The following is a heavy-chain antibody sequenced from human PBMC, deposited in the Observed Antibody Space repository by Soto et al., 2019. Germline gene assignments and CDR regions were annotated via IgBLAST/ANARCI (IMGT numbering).Heavy chain of an antibody. D-gene: IGHD3-22*01. CDR2: IYYSVTT. V-gene: IGHV4-59*01. J-gene: IGHJ4*02. Sequence: QVQLQESGPGLVKPSETLSLTCTVSGGSISSYYWSWIRQPPGKGLEWIGYIYYSVTTNYNPSLKSRVTISVDTSKNQFSLKLSSVTAADTAVYYCARGPTYYYDSSGSYLFDYWGQGTLVTVSS. CDR1: GGSISSYY. CDR3: ARGPTYYYDSSGSYLFDY.